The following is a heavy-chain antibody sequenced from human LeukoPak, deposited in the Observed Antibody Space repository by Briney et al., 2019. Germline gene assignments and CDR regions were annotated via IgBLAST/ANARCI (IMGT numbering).Heavy chain of an antibody. V-gene: IGHV1-69*13. J-gene: IGHJ3*02. CDR2: IIPVFGTA. D-gene: IGHD5-24*01. Sequence: SVKVSCKASGGTFSSYAISLVRQAHGPGLEWMGGIIPVFGTANYAQKFQGRVTITEDESTSTAYMELSSLRSEDTAVYYCARRRDRYNWGAFDIWGQGTMVTVSS. CDR3: ARRRDRYNWGAFDI. CDR1: GGTFSSYA.